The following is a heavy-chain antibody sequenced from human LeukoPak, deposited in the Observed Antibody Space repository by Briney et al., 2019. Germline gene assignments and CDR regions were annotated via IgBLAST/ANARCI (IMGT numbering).Heavy chain of an antibody. J-gene: IGHJ4*02. D-gene: IGHD3-16*01. Sequence: GGSLRLSCAASGLSFSSFAMSWVRQGPARGLEWVSSIRGNGDTFYADSVKGRFTLFSDSSTNTVYFQLNNLRVEDTAIYYCARASWVSSTDAVRWGQGTLVTVSS. CDR3: ARASWVSSTDAVR. CDR1: GLSFSSFA. CDR2: IRGNGDT. V-gene: IGHV3-23*01.